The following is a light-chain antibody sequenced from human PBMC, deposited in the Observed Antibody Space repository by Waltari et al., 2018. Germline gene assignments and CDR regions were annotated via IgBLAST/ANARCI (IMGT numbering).Light chain of an antibody. CDR3: NSYTSSSTLVV. CDR2: EVS. V-gene: IGLV2-14*01. Sequence: QSALTQPASVSGSPGQSITISCTGTSSDVGGYNYVPWYQQHPGKAPKLMIYEVSNRPSGVSNRFSGSKSGNTASLTISGLQAEDEADYYCNSYTSSSTLVVFGGGTKLTVL. CDR1: SSDVGGYNY. J-gene: IGLJ2*01.